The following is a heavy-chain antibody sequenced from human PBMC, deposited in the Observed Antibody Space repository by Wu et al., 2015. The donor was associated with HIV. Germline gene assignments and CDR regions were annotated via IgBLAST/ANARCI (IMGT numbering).Heavy chain of an antibody. Sequence: QVQLVQSGAEVKKPGASVKVSCKASGYTFTGYYMHWVRQAPGQGLEWMGGIIPMFDTATYAQKFQGRVTISADESTSTAYMELRSLRSEDTAVYYCARVKDIVATIYFDSWGQGTLVTVSS. CDR3: ARVKDIVATIYFDS. V-gene: IGHV1-69*13. D-gene: IGHD5-12*01. CDR1: GYTFTGYY. J-gene: IGHJ4*02. CDR2: IIPMFDTA.